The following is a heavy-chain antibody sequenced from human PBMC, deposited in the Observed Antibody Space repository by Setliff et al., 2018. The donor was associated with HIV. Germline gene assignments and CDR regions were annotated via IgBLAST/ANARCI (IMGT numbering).Heavy chain of an antibody. CDR1: GGSISSAADYS. CDR2: FYYSWST. CDR3: AKVNGYCCGGNCPGYNFMDV. D-gene: IGHD2-15*01. V-gene: IGHV4-39*01. Sequence: SETLSLTCAVSGGSISSAADYSWVWLRQPPGKGLEWIGAFYYSWSTFYTPSLKSRLTISADMYTNQLSLTLSAVTAADTAVYYCAKVNGYCCGGNCPGYNFMDVWGQGTMVTVSS. J-gene: IGHJ6*02.